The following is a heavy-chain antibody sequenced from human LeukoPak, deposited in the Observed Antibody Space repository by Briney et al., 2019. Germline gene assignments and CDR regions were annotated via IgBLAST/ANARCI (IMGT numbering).Heavy chain of an antibody. J-gene: IGHJ3*02. Sequence: GGSLRLSCAASGFTFSSYAMSWVRQAPGKGLEWVSAISGSGGSIYYADSVKGRFIISRDNSKNTLYLQMNSLRAEDTAVYYCAKGVYYDSSAYNAFDIWRQGTMVTVSS. CDR1: GFTFSSYA. CDR3: AKGVYYDSSAYNAFDI. V-gene: IGHV3-23*01. CDR2: ISGSGGSI. D-gene: IGHD3-22*01.